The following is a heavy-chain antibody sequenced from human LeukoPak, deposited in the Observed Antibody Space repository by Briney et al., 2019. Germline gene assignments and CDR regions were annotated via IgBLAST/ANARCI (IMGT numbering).Heavy chain of an antibody. V-gene: IGHV4-34*01. CDR2: INHSGRT. J-gene: IGHJ6*02. CDR3: ARDVVVVPAAIHYGMDV. CDR1: GGSFSDYF. Sequence: SETLSLTCAVYGGSFSDYFWGWIRLPPGKRLEWIGEINHSGRTYYNPSLKSRVTISVDTSKNQFSLNLSSVTAADTAVYYCARDVVVVPAAIHYGMDVWGQGTTVTVSS. D-gene: IGHD2-2*01.